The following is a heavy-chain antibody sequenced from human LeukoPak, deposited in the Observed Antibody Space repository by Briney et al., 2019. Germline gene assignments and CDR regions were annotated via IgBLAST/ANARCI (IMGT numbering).Heavy chain of an antibody. Sequence: SETLSLTCTVSGGSISSHYWSWIRQPPGKGPEWIGYIYYSGSTNYNPSLKSRVTISVDTSKNQFSLKLSSVTAADTAVYYCATSSTTVTTDAFDIWGQGTMVTVSS. V-gene: IGHV4-59*11. D-gene: IGHD4-17*01. CDR3: ATSSTTVTTDAFDI. J-gene: IGHJ3*02. CDR2: IYYSGST. CDR1: GGSISSHY.